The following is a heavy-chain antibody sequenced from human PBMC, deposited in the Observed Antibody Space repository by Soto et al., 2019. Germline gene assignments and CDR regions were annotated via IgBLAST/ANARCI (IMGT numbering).Heavy chain of an antibody. CDR1: GFTFSDYY. Sequence: QVQLVESGGGLVKPGGSLRLSCAASGFTFSDYYMTWIRQAPGKGLEWVSYISSSGTTIHYADSVKGRFTISRDNAKNSLYLQMNSLRAEDTAVYYCVSPRASLVVGATRSYGMDVWGQGTTVTVSS. J-gene: IGHJ6*02. V-gene: IGHV3-11*01. CDR3: VSPRASLVVGATRSYGMDV. CDR2: ISSSGTTI. D-gene: IGHD1-26*01.